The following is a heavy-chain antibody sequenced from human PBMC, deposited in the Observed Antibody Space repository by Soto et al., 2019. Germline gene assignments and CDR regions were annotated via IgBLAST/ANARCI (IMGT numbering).Heavy chain of an antibody. Sequence: PGGSLRLSCAASGFTFSSYGMHWVRQAPGKGLEWVAVISYDGSNKYYADSVKGRFTISRDNSKNTLYLQMNSLRAEDTAVYYCAKGGGATYYYDSSADNYFDYWGQGTLVTVSS. CDR3: AKGGGATYYYDSSADNYFDY. V-gene: IGHV3-30*18. D-gene: IGHD3-22*01. CDR2: ISYDGSNK. CDR1: GFTFSSYG. J-gene: IGHJ4*02.